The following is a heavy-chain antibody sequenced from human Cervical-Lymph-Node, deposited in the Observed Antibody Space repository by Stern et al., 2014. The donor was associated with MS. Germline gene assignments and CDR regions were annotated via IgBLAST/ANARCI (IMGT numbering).Heavy chain of an antibody. V-gene: IGHV5-51*01. Sequence: VQLVESGPEVKRPGESLKISCQASGYTFTSYWIGWVRQMPGKGLEWIAIIFSGGSDIRYSPSFQGQVTISADKSSSTPYLQWNNLKASDTAIYYCARQRYFDYWGQGTLVTVSS. CDR1: GYTFTSYW. CDR3: ARQRYFDY. J-gene: IGHJ4*02. CDR2: IFSGGSDI.